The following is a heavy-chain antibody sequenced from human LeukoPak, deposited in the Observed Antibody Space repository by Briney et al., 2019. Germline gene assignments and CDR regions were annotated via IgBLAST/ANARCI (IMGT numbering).Heavy chain of an antibody. CDR2: IYRGGRK. CDR1: GFTVSSNY. D-gene: IGHD3-10*01. J-gene: IGHJ4*02. Sequence: GGSQRLSCAASGFTVSSNYMRWVRQDPGKGLEWVSVIYRGGRKYYADSGKGGLTISRKNSKKKCDLQMNSLRAEDTAVYCCARDDIRGVGYFDYWGQGTLVTVSS. CDR3: ARDDIRGVGYFDY. V-gene: IGHV3-66*01.